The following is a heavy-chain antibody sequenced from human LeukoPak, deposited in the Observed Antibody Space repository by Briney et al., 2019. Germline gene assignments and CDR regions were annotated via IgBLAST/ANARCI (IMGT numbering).Heavy chain of an antibody. J-gene: IGHJ5*02. Sequence: GGSLRLSCAASGFTFSDYYMSWIRQAPGKGLEWVAYISSSGSTIYYADSVKGRFTISRDNAKNSLHLQMNSLRAEDTAVYYCARERSGSGNWFDPWGQGTLVTVSS. V-gene: IGHV3-11*01. CDR3: ARERSGSGNWFDP. CDR1: GFTFSDYY. CDR2: ISSSGSTI. D-gene: IGHD2-15*01.